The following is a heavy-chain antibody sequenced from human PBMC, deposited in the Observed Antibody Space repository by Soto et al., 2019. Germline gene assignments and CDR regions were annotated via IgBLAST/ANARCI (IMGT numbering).Heavy chain of an antibody. CDR2: FDPEDGET. V-gene: IGHV1-24*01. J-gene: IGHJ3*02. CDR3: ATDGRTTVTTIFTAFDI. CDR1: GYTLTELS. D-gene: IGHD4-17*01. Sequence: ASVKVSFKVSGYTLTELSMHWVRQAPGKGLEWMGGFDPEDGETIYAQKFQGRVTMTEDTSTDTAYMELSSLRSEDTAVYYCATDGRTTVTTIFTAFDIWGQGTMVTVSS.